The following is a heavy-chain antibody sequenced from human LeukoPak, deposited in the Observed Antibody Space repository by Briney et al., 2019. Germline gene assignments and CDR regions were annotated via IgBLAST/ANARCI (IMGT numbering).Heavy chain of an antibody. CDR1: GGSISSYY. CDR3: ARGSDYYDSSGYLQW. CDR2: IYYSGST. D-gene: IGHD3-22*01. Sequence: MPSETLSLTCTVSGGSISSYYWSWIRQPPGKGLEWIGYIYYSGSTNYNPSLKSRVTISVDTSKNQFSLKLSSVTAADTAVYYCARGSDYYDSSGYLQWWGQGTLVTVSS. J-gene: IGHJ4*02. V-gene: IGHV4-59*01.